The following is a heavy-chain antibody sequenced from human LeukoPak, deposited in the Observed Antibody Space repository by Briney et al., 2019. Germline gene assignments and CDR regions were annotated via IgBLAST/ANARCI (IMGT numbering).Heavy chain of an antibody. CDR2: INHSGST. J-gene: IGHJ4*02. CDR1: GGSFSGYY. Sequence: SETLSLTCAVYGGSFSGYYWSWIRQPPGKGLEWIGEINHSGSTNYNPSLKSRVTISVDTSKNQFSLKLRSVTAADTAVYFCARLYGNYQNYFDYWGQGTLVTVSS. CDR3: ARLYGNYQNYFDY. D-gene: IGHD1-7*01. V-gene: IGHV4-34*01.